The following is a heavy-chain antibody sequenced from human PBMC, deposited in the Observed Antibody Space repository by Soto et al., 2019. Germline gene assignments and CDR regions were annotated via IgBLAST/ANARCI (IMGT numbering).Heavy chain of an antibody. D-gene: IGHD6-6*01. CDR2: IYYSGGT. J-gene: IGHJ5*02. Sequence: QVQLQESGPGLVKPSETLSLTCTVSGGSISSYYWSWIRQPPGKGLEWIGYIYYSGGTNYNPSLKSRVTISVDTSKNQFSLKLSSVTAADTAVYYCARGLEKQLVLSWFDPWGQGTLVTVSS. CDR3: ARGLEKQLVLSWFDP. V-gene: IGHV4-59*01. CDR1: GGSISSYY.